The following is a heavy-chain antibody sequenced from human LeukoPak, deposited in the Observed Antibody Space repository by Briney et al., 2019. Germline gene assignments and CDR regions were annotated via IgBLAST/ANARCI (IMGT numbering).Heavy chain of an antibody. CDR3: TRHPSMTTVTPQYDGPV. D-gene: IGHD4-17*01. Sequence: GPLKLSCAASGFTFSGSAMHWVRQASGKGLEWVGRIRSKANSYATAYAASVKGRFTISRDDSKNTAYLQTNSLKTEDTAVYYCTRHPSMTTVTPQYDGPVWGKGTTVTVSS. V-gene: IGHV3-73*01. CDR1: GFTFSGSA. CDR2: IRSKANSYAT. J-gene: IGHJ6*04.